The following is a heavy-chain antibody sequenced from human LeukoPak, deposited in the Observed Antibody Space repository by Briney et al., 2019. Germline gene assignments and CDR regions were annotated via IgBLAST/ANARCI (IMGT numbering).Heavy chain of an antibody. J-gene: IGHJ4*02. D-gene: IGHD6-13*01. V-gene: IGHV1-69*05. CDR2: IIPIFGTA. Sequence: SVKVSCKASGGTFSSYAISWVRQAPGQGLEWMGGIIPIFGTANYAQKFQGRVTITTDESTSTAYMELSSLRSEDTAVYYCARVNFGARIAAAGGYFDYWGQGTLATVSS. CDR1: GGTFSSYA. CDR3: ARVNFGARIAAAGGYFDY.